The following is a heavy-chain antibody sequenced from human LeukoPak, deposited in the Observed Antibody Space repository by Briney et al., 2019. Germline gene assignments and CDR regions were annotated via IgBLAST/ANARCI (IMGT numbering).Heavy chain of an antibody. CDR2: IIPIFGTA. CDR3: AKDQSWIQLWFHPYYMDV. V-gene: IGHV1-69*05. D-gene: IGHD5-18*01. J-gene: IGHJ6*03. CDR1: GGTFSSYA. Sequence: RASVKVSCKASGGTFSSYAISWVRQAPGQGLEWMGGIIPIFGTANYAQKFQGRVTITTDESTSTAYMELSSLRSEDTAVYYCAKDQSWIQLWFHPYYMDVWGKGTTVTVSS.